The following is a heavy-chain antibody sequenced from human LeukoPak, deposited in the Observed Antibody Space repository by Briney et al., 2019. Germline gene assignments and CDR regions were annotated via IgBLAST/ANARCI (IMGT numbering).Heavy chain of an antibody. V-gene: IGHV4-34*01. D-gene: IGHD3-10*01. CDR1: GGSISSYY. CDR2: INHSGST. J-gene: IGHJ5*02. Sequence: SETLSLTCTVSGGSISSYYWSWIRQPPGKGLEWIGEINHSGSTNYNPSLKSRVTISVDTSKNQFSLKLSSVTAADTAVYYCARSRLLWFGELSWGQGTLVTVSS. CDR3: ARSRLLWFGELS.